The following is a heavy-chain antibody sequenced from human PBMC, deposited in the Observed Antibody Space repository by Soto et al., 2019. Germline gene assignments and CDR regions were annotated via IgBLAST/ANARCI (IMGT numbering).Heavy chain of an antibody. Sequence: SETLSLTCAVYGGSFSGYYWSWIRQPPGKGLEWIGEINHSGSTNYNPSLKSRVTISVDTSKNQFSLKLSSVTAADTAVYYCARQGSVLRFLEWLFGMDVWGQGTTVTVSS. CDR1: GGSFSGYY. V-gene: IGHV4-34*01. CDR2: INHSGST. CDR3: ARQGSVLRFLEWLFGMDV. D-gene: IGHD3-3*01. J-gene: IGHJ6*02.